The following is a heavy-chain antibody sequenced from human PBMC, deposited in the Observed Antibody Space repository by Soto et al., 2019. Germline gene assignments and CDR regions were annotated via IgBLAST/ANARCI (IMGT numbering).Heavy chain of an antibody. D-gene: IGHD6-13*01. CDR3: ARDQTGITTAGGGRIDH. Sequence: ESGGGVVQPGRSMRLSCAASVFTFSTHAMHWVRQAPGKGLECVAIVSFDVSNKYYADSVKGRFTISRTNSQNPLYLQMSGLTPEDTAFSYCARDQTGITTAGGGRIDHWGQGTLVTVSS. J-gene: IGHJ4*02. V-gene: IGHV3-30-3*01. CDR1: VFTFSTHA. CDR2: VSFDVSNK.